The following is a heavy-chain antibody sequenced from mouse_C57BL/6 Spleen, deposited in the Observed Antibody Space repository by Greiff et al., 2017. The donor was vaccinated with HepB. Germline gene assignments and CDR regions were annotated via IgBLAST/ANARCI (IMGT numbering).Heavy chain of an antibody. CDR1: GYTFTDYY. CDR2: IYPGSGNT. D-gene: IGHD2-5*01. Sequence: VQLQESGAELVRPGASVKLSCKASGYTFTDYYINWVKQRPGQGLEWIARIYPGSGNTYYNEKFKGKATLTAEKSSSTAYMQLSSLTSEDSAVYFCANAYYSNYGEGFAYWGQRTLVTVSA. V-gene: IGHV1-76*01. J-gene: IGHJ3*01. CDR3: ANAYYSNYGEGFAY.